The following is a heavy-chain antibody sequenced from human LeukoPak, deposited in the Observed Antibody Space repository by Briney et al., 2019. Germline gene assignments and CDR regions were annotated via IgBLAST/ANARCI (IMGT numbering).Heavy chain of an antibody. CDR3: ASGSGGGEYYFDY. CDR1: GGSISSSTYC. V-gene: IGHV4-39*07. J-gene: IGHJ4*02. CDR2: MYYSGST. Sequence: SETLSLTCTVSGGSISSSTYCWSWVRQPPGKGLEWIGCMYYSGSTNYNPSLKGRVTISLDKSKNQFSLKLSSVTAADTAVYYCASGSGGGEYYFDYWGQGTLVTVSS. D-gene: IGHD3-10*01.